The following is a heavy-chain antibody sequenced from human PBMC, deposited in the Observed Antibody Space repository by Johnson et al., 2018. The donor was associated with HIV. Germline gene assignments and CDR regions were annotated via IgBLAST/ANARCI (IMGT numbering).Heavy chain of an antibody. V-gene: IGHV3-30*18. J-gene: IGHJ3*02. CDR3: AKGGEYSSSWSAFDI. CDR2: ISYDGSNK. Sequence: QVQLVESGGGVVQPGRSLRLSCAASGFTFSSYGMHWVRQAPGKGLEWVAVISYDGSNKYYADSVKGRFTISGDNSKNTLYLQMNSLRAEDTAVYYCAKGGEYSSSWSAFDIWGQGTMVTVSS. CDR1: GFTFSSYG. D-gene: IGHD6-6*01.